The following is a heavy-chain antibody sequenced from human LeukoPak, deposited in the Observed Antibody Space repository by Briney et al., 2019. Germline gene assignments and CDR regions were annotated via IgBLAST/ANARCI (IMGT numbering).Heavy chain of an antibody. J-gene: IGHJ4*02. D-gene: IGHD6-19*01. Sequence: GGSLRLSCAASGFTFSTYWMTWVRQAPGKGLEWVANIKPDGSEKYYVDSVKGRLTISRDNPKNSLYLQMNSLRAEDTAVYYCARATVSVAAIGYWGQGTLVTVSS. CDR2: IKPDGSEK. CDR1: GFTFSTYW. CDR3: ARATVSVAAIGY. V-gene: IGHV3-7*04.